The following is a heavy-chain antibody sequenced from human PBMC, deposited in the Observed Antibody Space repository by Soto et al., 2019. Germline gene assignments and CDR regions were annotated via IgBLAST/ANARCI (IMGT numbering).Heavy chain of an antibody. D-gene: IGHD3-3*01. V-gene: IGHV3-30-3*01. J-gene: IGHJ4*02. CDR1: GFTFSSCA. CDR3: ARDKRDFRFLEWSYYFDY. CDR2: ISYDGSNK. Sequence: QVQLVESGGGVVQPGRSLRLSCAASGFTFSSCAMHWVRQAPGKGLEWVAVISYDGSNKYYADSVKGRFTVSRDNSKNTLYLQVNSLRAEDTAVYYCARDKRDFRFLEWSYYFDYWGQGTLVTVSS.